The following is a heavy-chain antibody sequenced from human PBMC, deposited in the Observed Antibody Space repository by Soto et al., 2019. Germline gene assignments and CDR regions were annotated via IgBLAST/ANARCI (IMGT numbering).Heavy chain of an antibody. D-gene: IGHD2-15*01. CDR3: ASWLLLAGYYMDV. V-gene: IGHV3-15*01. CDR1: GFTFSIAC. J-gene: IGHJ6*03. Sequence: EVQLVESAGGLLKPGGSLRLSCAASGFTFSIACMNWVRQAPGKGLEWVGGIKSKGDGGTTDYAATVKFRFTISRDDSKNTLLLKMNRLKTADSAVYYGASWLLLAGYYMDVWGKGTTVTVSS. CDR2: IKSKGDGGTT.